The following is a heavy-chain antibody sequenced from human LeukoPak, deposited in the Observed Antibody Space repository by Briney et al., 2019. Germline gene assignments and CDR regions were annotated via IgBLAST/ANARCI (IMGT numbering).Heavy chain of an antibody. CDR3: ARRLTQYDCFDP. CDR1: GDSVSSNSVT. Sequence: SQTLSLTCAISGDSVSSNSVTWNWIRQSPSRGLEWLGRAYYRSTWYNDYAVSVRGRITVNPDTSKNQFSLHLNSVTPEDTAVYYCARRLTQYDCFDPWGQGVLVTVSS. J-gene: IGHJ5*02. D-gene: IGHD2-2*01. CDR2: AYYRSTWYN. V-gene: IGHV6-1*01.